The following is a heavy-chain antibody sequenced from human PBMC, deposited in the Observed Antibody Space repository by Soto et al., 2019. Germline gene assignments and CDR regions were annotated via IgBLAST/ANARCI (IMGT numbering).Heavy chain of an antibody. J-gene: IGHJ5*02. CDR3: ARGWSIAAAGTGANWFDP. CDR2: INLNSGGT. D-gene: IGHD6-13*01. CDR1: GYTFTGYY. V-gene: IGHV1-2*02. Sequence: GASVKVSCKASGYTFTGYYMHWVRQAPGQGLEWMGWINLNSGGTNYAQKFQGRVTMTRDTPISTAYIELSRLRSDDTAVYYCARGWSIAAAGTGANWFDPWGQGTLVTVSS.